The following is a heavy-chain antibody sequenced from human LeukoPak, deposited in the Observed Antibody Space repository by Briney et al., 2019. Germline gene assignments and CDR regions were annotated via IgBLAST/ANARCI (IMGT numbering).Heavy chain of an antibody. CDR3: ARANRVWELSNEGGFED. J-gene: IGHJ4*02. V-gene: IGHV1-69*13. CDR1: RSASYA. D-gene: IGHD1-26*01. Sequence: ASVKVSCKASRSASYAIAWVRQAPGQGLEWMGEIIPIYNTPNYAQKFQGRVTITADDSTSTSYTELRSLRSEDTAIYYCARANRVWELSNEGGFEDWGQGTLVTVST. CDR2: IIPIYNTP.